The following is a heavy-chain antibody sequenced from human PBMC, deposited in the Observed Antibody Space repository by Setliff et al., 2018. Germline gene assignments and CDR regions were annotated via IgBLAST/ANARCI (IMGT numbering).Heavy chain of an antibody. CDR2: NSA. V-gene: IGHV1-18*01. Sequence: ASVKVSCKTSGYTFTNFGINWVRQAPGQGLEWMGWNSAYAQKFQGRVTMTTDTPTSTAYMELRSLRSDETAVYYCARGPPDFVVVPAAANFDYWGPGTLVTVSS. J-gene: IGHJ4*02. CDR1: GYTFTNFG. CDR3: ARGPPDFVVVPAAANFDY. D-gene: IGHD2-2*01.